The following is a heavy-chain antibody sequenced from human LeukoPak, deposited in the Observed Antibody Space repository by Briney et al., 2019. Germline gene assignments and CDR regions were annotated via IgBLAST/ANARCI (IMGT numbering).Heavy chain of an antibody. CDR2: INPSGGST. CDR1: GYTFTSYY. J-gene: IGHJ3*02. V-gene: IGHV1-46*01. D-gene: IGHD4-17*01. Sequence: ASVKVSCKASGYTFTSYYMHWVRQAPGQGLEWMGIINPSGGSTSYAQKFQGRVTMTRDTSTSTVYMELSSLRSEDTAVYYCARKDYGDYVASPRQQNDVFDIWGKGKMAPVSS. CDR3: ARKDYGDYVASPRQQNDVFDI.